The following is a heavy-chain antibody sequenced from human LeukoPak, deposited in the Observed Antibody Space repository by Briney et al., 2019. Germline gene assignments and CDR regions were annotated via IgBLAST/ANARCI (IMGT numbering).Heavy chain of an antibody. D-gene: IGHD3-10*01. CDR3: AKERGVRGSGSYFFDY. J-gene: IGHJ4*02. CDR1: GFTFSSYA. CDR2: ISGSGGST. V-gene: IGHV3-23*01. Sequence: GGSLRLSCAASGFTFSSYAMSWVRQAPGKGLEWVSAISGSGGSTYYADSVKGRFTISRDNSKNTLYQQMNSLRAEDTAVYYCAKERGVRGSGSYFFDYWGQGTLVTVSS.